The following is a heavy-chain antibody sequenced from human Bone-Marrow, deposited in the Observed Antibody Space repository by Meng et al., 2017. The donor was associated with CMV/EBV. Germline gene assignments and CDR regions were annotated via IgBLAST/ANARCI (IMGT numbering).Heavy chain of an antibody. J-gene: IGHJ4*02. Sequence: GSLRLSCSVSGDSISSSEYYYWGWIRQPPGKGLECIGSIYYYGGSTYYNPSLKTRVTISVDTSKNQFSLKVSSVTAADTAVYYCAREAAAACWGQGTLVTVSS. CDR1: GDSISSSEYYY. D-gene: IGHD6-13*01. CDR3: AREAAAAC. V-gene: IGHV4-39*07. CDR2: IYYYGGST.